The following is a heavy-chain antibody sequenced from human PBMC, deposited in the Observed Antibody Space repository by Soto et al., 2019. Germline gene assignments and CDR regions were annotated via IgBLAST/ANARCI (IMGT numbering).Heavy chain of an antibody. CDR3: AKGSQYSGSGGHLDY. CDR2: ISYDGSNK. Sequence: QVQLVESGGGVVQPGRSLRLSCAASGFTFSSYGMHWVRQAPGKGLEWVAVISYDGSNKYYADSVKGRFTISRDNSKNTLYLQMNSLRAEDTAVDYCAKGSQYSGSGGHLDYWGQGTLVTVSS. V-gene: IGHV3-30*18. CDR1: GFTFSSYG. J-gene: IGHJ4*02. D-gene: IGHD1-26*01.